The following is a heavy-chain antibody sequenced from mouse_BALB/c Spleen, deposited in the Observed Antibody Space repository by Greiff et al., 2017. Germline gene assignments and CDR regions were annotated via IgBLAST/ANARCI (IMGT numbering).Heavy chain of an antibody. CDR2: ISSGGGST. CDR1: GFAFSSYD. V-gene: IGHV5-12-1*01. CDR3: ARHVQVSAWFAY. J-gene: IGHJ3*01. Sequence: EVQRVESGGGLVKPGGSLKLSCAASGFAFSSYDMSWVRQTPEKRLEWVAYISSGGGSTYYPDTVKGRFTISRDNAKNTLYLQMSSLKSEDTAMYYCARHVQVSAWFAYWGQGTLVTVSA. D-gene: IGHD2-14*01.